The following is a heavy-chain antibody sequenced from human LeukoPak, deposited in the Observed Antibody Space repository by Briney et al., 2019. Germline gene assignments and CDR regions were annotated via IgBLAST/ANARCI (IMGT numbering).Heavy chain of an antibody. V-gene: IGHV4-59*12. J-gene: IGHJ6*02. CDR1: GGSFSGYY. D-gene: IGHD3-3*01. CDR3: AGERFLEWLWEVVGYGMDV. CDR2: IYYSGST. Sequence: SSETLSLTCAVYGGSFSGYYWSWIRQPPGKGLEWIGYIYYSGSTNYNPSLKSRVTMSVDTSKNQFSLKLSSVTAADTAVYYCAGERFLEWLWEVVGYGMDVWGQGTTVTVSS.